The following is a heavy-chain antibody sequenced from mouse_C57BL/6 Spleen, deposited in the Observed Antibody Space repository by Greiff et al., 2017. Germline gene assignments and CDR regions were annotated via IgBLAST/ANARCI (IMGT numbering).Heavy chain of an antibody. V-gene: IGHV1-53*01. CDR2: INPSNGGT. D-gene: IGHD2-2*01. J-gene: IGHJ2*01. Sequence: QVQLQQPGTELVKPGASVKLSCKASGYTFTSYWMHWVKQRPGQGLEWIGNINPSNGGTNYNEKFKSKATLTVDKSSSTAYMQHSSLTSEDSAVYYCARLATMVTTEYFDYWGQGTTLTVSS. CDR3: ARLATMVTTEYFDY. CDR1: GYTFTSYW.